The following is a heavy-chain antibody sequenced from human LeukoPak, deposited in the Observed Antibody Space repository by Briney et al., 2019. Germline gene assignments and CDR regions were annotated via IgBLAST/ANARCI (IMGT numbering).Heavy chain of an antibody. J-gene: IGHJ6*03. CDR2: INPNSGGT. Sequence: ASVKVSCKASGYTFGNYYMHWVRQAPGQGLEWMGWINPNSGGTNYAQKFQGRVAMTRDTSISTAYMELSRLRSDDTAVYYCARDQSSGFQALYYYYMDVWGKGTTVTVSS. V-gene: IGHV1-2*02. CDR3: ARDQSSGFQALYYYYMDV. CDR1: GYTFGNYY. D-gene: IGHD3-16*02.